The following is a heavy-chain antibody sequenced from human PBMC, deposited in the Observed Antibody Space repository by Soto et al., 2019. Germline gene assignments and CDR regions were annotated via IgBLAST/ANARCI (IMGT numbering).Heavy chain of an antibody. Sequence: SETLSLTCTVSGGSISSYYWSWIRQPPGKGLEWIGYIYYSGSTNYNPSLKSRVTISVDTSKDQFSLKLSSVTAADTAVYYCARAYSSSQPRYYYYGMDVWGQGTTVTVSS. CDR3: ARAYSSSQPRYYYYGMDV. J-gene: IGHJ6*02. D-gene: IGHD6-6*01. CDR1: GGSISSYY. V-gene: IGHV4-59*01. CDR2: IYYSGST.